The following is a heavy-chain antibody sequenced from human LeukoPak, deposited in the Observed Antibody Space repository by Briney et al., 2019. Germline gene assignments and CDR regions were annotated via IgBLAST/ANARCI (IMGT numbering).Heavy chain of an antibody. D-gene: IGHD3-16*01. CDR3: AKDISRLGELTLFDY. V-gene: IGHV3-9*01. Sequence: PGGSLRLSCAASGFAFDDYAMPWVRHAPGKGLEWVSGISWNSGSIVYADSVKGRFTISRDNAKNSLYLQMNSLRAEDTALYYCAKDISRLGELTLFDYWGQGTLVTVSS. CDR2: ISWNSGSI. J-gene: IGHJ4*02. CDR1: GFAFDDYA.